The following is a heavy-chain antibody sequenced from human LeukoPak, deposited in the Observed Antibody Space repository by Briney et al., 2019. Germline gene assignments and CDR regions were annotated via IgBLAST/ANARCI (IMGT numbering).Heavy chain of an antibody. CDR3: ARGSRGSYYGYYFDY. V-gene: IGHV1-69*04. CDR2: IIPILGIA. CDR1: GGTLSSYA. Sequence: ASVKVSCKASGGTLSSYAISWVRQAPGQGLEWMGRIIPILGIANYAQKFQGRVTITADKSTSTAYMELSSLRSEDTAVYYCARGSRGSYYGYYFDYWGQGTLVTVSS. J-gene: IGHJ4*02. D-gene: IGHD1-26*01.